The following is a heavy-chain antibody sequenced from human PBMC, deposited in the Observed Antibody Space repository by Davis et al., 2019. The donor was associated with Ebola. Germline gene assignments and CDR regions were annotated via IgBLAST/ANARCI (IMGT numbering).Heavy chain of an antibody. CDR3: ARRIPVPAATRHYYYGMDV. D-gene: IGHD2-2*01. J-gene: IGHJ6*02. CDR2: ISWNSGSI. V-gene: IGHV3-9*01. Sequence: PGGSLRLSCAASGFTFDDYAMHWVRQAPGKGLEWVSGISWNSGSIGYADSVKGRFTISRDNAKNSLYLQMNSLRAEDTTVYYCARRIPVPAATRHYYYGMDVWGQGTTVTVSS. CDR1: GFTFDDYA.